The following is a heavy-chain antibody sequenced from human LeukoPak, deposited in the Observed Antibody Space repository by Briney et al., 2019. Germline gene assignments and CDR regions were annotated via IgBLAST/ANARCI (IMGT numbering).Heavy chain of an antibody. Sequence: SETLSLTCAVYGGSFSGYYWSWIRQPPGKGLEWIGEINHSGSTNYNPSLKSRVTISVDTSKNQFSLKLSSVTAADTAVYYCARAPGQADYSSWSDPHFDYWGQGTLVTVSS. J-gene: IGHJ4*02. D-gene: IGHD6-6*01. CDR2: INHSGST. V-gene: IGHV4-34*01. CDR1: GGSFSGYY. CDR3: ARAPGQADYSSWSDPHFDY.